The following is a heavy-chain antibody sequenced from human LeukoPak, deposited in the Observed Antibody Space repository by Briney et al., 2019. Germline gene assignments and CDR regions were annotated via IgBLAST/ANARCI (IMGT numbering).Heavy chain of an antibody. J-gene: IGHJ3*02. CDR2: IYYSGST. V-gene: IGHV4-30-4*08. CDR3: ARYDFWSGPNDAFDI. CDR1: GGSISSGDYY. Sequence: KPSQTLSLTCTVSGGSISSGDYYWSWIRQPPGKGLEWIGYIYYSGSTYYNPSRKSRVAISVDTSKNQFSLKLSSVTAADTAVYYCARYDFWSGPNDAFDIWGQGTMVTVSS. D-gene: IGHD3-3*01.